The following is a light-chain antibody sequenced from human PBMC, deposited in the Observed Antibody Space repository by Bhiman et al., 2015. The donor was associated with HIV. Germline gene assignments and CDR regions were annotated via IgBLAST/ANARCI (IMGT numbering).Light chain of an antibody. CDR2: YDS. CDR3: QVWDSSSDHLYV. J-gene: IGLJ1*01. CDR1: NIGSES. Sequence: SYELTQPPSVSVAPGKTATITCGGNNIGSESVHWYQQKPGQAPVLVIYYDSDRPSGIPERFSGSNSGNTATLTISRVEAGDEADYYCQVWDSSSDHLYVFGTGTKVTVL. V-gene: IGLV3-21*04.